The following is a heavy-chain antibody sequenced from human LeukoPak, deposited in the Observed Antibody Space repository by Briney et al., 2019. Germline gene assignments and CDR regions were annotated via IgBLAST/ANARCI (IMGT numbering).Heavy chain of an antibody. CDR1: GFTFSSYS. D-gene: IGHD1-26*01. Sequence: GGSLRLSCAASGFTFSSYSMNWGRQAPGKGLEWVSSISSSSSYIYYSYSVKSRFTISTDNTKNSLYLQMNSLRAEDMAVYYCARGVGATVKYYFDYWGQGTLVSVS. CDR2: ISSSSSYI. V-gene: IGHV3-21*01. J-gene: IGHJ4*02. CDR3: ARGVGATVKYYFDY.